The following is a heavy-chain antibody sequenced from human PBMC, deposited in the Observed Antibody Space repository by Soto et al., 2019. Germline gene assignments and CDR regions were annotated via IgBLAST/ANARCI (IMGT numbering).Heavy chain of an antibody. CDR3: ARGHPYDILTGYSFYYYYGMDV. V-gene: IGHV1-18*01. CDR1: GYTFTSYG. Sequence: GXSVKVSCEASGYTFTSYGISWVRQAPGQGLEWMGWISAYNGNTNYAQKLQGRVTMTTDTSTSTAYMELRSLRSDDTAVYYCARGHPYDILTGYSFYYYYGMDVWGQGTTVTVSS. D-gene: IGHD3-9*01. CDR2: ISAYNGNT. J-gene: IGHJ6*02.